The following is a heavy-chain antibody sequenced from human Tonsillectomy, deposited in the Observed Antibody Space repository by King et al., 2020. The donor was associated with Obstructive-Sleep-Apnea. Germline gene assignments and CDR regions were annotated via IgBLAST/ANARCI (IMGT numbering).Heavy chain of an antibody. V-gene: IGHV4-59*01. CDR1: GGSIISYY. J-gene: IGHJ4*02. D-gene: IGHD2-15*01. CDR2: IYYIGST. CDR3: AGYSGLFDY. Sequence: QLQESGPGLGKPSETLSLTCTVSGGSIISYYWSCIRQPPGKGLEWIGYIYYIGSTNYTPSLKSRVTISVDTSKNQFSLKLSSVTAADTAVYYCAGYSGLFDYWGQGTLVTVSS.